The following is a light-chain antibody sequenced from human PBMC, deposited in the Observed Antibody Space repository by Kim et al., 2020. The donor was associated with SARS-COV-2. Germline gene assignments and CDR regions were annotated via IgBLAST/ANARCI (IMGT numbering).Light chain of an antibody. CDR2: EDN. CDR1: SGSIASNY. Sequence: KTVTISCTGSSGSIASNYVQWYQQRPGSAPTTVIYEDNQRPSGVPDRFSGSIDRSSNSASLTISGLKTEDEADYYCQSYDSSNLWVFGGGTQLTVL. V-gene: IGLV6-57*02. J-gene: IGLJ3*02. CDR3: QSYDSSNLWV.